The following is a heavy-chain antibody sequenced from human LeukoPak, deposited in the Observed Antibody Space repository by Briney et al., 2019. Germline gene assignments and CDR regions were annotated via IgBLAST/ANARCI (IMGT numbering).Heavy chain of an antibody. J-gene: IGHJ4*02. V-gene: IGHV3-23*01. CDR2: ISGSGGST. CDR3: VKIRTLDYYDSSGFDY. CDR1: GFTFSSYA. Sequence: GGSLRLSCAASGFTFSSYAMSWVRQAPGKGLEWVSAISGSGGSTYYADSVKGRFTISRDNSKNTLYLQMNSLRAEDTAVYYCVKIRTLDYYDSSGFDYWGQGTLVTVSS. D-gene: IGHD3-22*01.